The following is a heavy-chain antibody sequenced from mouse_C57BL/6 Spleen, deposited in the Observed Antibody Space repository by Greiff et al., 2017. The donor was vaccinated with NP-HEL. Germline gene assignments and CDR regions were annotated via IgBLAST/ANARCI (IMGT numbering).Heavy chain of an antibody. CDR3: ARGDYGTYWYFDV. D-gene: IGHD1-1*01. CDR1: GFTFSDYG. V-gene: IGHV5-17*01. J-gene: IGHJ1*03. Sequence: DVMLVESGGGLVKPGGSLKLSCAASGFTFSDYGMHWVRQAPEKGLEWVAYISSGSSTIYYADTVKGRFTISRDNAKNTLFLQMTSLRSEDTAMDYCARGDYGTYWYFDVWGTGTTVTVSS. CDR2: ISSGSSTI.